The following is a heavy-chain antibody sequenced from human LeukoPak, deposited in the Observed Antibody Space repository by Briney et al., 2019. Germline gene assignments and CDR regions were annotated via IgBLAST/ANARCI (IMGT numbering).Heavy chain of an antibody. Sequence: GGSLRLSCAASGITFNGHTINWVRQAPGKGLEWVSSISGYSSYIYYAGSVRGRFTISRDNAKDSAYLQMDSLSVEDTAVYYWAPGGGDYTIDYWGQGTLVTVSS. CDR2: ISGYSSYI. D-gene: IGHD4-11*01. CDR1: GITFNGHT. J-gene: IGHJ4*02. V-gene: IGHV3-21*01. CDR3: APGGGDYTIDY.